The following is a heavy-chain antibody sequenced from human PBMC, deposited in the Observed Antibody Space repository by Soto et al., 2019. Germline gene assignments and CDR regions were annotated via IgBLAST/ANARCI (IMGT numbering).Heavy chain of an antibody. V-gene: IGHV1-18*01. CDR3: ARDPHPPLFES. J-gene: IGHJ4*02. CDR2: INTYNGNT. CDR1: GYTFSNYG. Sequence: QVQLVQSGAEVKKPGASVKVSCKTSGYTFSNYGISWLRQAPGQGLEWMGWINTYNGNTNYPQNLQGRVTMTTDTTTTTAYMELRSLRAGDTAVYYCARDPHPPLFESWGQGTLVTVSS.